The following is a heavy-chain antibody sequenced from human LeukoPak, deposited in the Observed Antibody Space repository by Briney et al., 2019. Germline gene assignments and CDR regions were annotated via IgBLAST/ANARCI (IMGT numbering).Heavy chain of an antibody. J-gene: IGHJ5*02. CDR1: GYTFTSYD. CDR2: MNPNSGST. Sequence: ASVKVSCKASGYTFTSYDINWVRQATGQGLEWMGWMNPNSGSTGYAQKFQGRVTMTRNTSISTAYMELSSLRSEDTAVYYCARDYCSSTSCYFNWFDPWGQGTLVTVSS. D-gene: IGHD2-2*01. CDR3: ARDYCSSTSCYFNWFDP. V-gene: IGHV1-8*01.